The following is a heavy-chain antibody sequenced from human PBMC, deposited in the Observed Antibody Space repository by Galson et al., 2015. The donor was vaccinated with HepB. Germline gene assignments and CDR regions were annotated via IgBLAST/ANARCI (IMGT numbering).Heavy chain of an antibody. Sequence: TLSLTCTVSGGSISSGGYFWSWIRQHPGKGLEWIGYIYYSGSTYYNPSLKSRVTISVDTSKNQFSLKLSSVTAADTAVYYCAREALLWFGEHRTTDAFDIWGQGTMVTVSS. CDR2: IYYSGST. CDR1: GGSISSGGYF. V-gene: IGHV4-31*03. CDR3: AREALLWFGEHRTTDAFDI. D-gene: IGHD3-10*01. J-gene: IGHJ3*02.